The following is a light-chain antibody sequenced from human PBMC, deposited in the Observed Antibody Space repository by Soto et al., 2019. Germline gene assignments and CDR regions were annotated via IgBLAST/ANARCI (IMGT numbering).Light chain of an antibody. V-gene: IGKV3-20*01. J-gene: IGKJ1*01. Sequence: ETVLTQSPGTLSLSPGERATLSCRASQDIRSNYLAWYRQTPGQAPRLLIYGASKRASGIADRFSGSGSGTDFTLIISRLEPEDLALYYWQQYDSSPWTFGQGTKVEIK. CDR3: QQYDSSPWT. CDR1: QDIRSNY. CDR2: GAS.